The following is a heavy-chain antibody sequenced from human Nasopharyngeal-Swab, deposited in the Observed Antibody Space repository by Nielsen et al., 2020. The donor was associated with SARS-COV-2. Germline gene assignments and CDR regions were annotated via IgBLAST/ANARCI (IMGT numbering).Heavy chain of an antibody. Sequence: ASVKVSCKASGYTFTGYYMHWVRQAPGQRLEWMGWINAGNGNTKYSQKFQGRVTITRDTSASTAYMELSSLRSEDTAVYYCARVRGSPYYYGMDVWGQGTTVTVSS. V-gene: IGHV1-3*01. CDR1: GYTFTGYY. D-gene: IGHD1-26*01. J-gene: IGHJ6*02. CDR3: ARVRGSPYYYGMDV. CDR2: INAGNGNT.